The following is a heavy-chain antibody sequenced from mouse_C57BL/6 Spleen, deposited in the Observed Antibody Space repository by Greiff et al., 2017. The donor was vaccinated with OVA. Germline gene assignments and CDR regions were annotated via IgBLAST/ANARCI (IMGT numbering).Heavy chain of an antibody. CDR1: GYTFTSYW. CDR3: ARDYGSSYFDY. CDR2: IDPSDSYT. J-gene: IGHJ2*01. Sequence: QVQLQQPGAELARPGTSVKLSCKASGYTFTSYWMHWVKQRPGQGLEWIGVIDPSDSYTNYNQKFKGKATLTVDTSSSTAYMQLSSLTSEDSAVYYCARDYGSSYFDYWGQGTTLTVSS. D-gene: IGHD1-1*01. V-gene: IGHV1-59*01.